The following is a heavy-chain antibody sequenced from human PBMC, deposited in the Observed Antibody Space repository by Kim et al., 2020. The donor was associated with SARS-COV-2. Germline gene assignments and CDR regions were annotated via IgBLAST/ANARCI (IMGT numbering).Heavy chain of an antibody. D-gene: IGHD6-6*01. CDR1: GYTFTSYY. CDR2: INPSGGST. J-gene: IGHJ5*02. V-gene: IGHV1-46*01. CDR3: ARDKSVVPEGNWFDP. Sequence: ASVKVSCKASGYTFTSYYMHWVRQAPGQGLEWMGIINPSGGSTSYAQKFQGRVTMTRDTSTSTVYMELSSLRSEDTAVYYCARDKSVVPEGNWFDPWGQGTLVTVSS.